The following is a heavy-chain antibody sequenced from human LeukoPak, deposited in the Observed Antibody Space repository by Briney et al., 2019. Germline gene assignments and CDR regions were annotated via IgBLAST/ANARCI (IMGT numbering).Heavy chain of an antibody. D-gene: IGHD5-12*01. Sequence: GGSLRLSCAASGFTFSSYAMSWVRQAPGKGLEWVSAISGSGGSTYYADSVKGRFTTSRDNSKNTLYLQMNSLRAEDTAVYYCAKARGGYDLGGSGWTFDYWGQGTLVTVSS. CDR2: ISGSGGST. CDR3: AKARGGYDLGGSGWTFDY. V-gene: IGHV3-23*01. J-gene: IGHJ4*02. CDR1: GFTFSSYA.